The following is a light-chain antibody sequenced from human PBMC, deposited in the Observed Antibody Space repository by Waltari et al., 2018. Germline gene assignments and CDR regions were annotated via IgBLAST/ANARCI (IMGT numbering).Light chain of an antibody. CDR1: SSDLSSSNY. J-gene: IGLJ1*01. CDR2: DVT. Sequence: QSALTQPASVSGSPGQSITISCTGTSSDLSSSNYVSWYQQYPGEAPKLIIYDVTSRPSGVSSRFSGSKSGHTAFLTISGLQAEDEADFFCSSYTTSWTYVFGTGTTVNVL. V-gene: IGLV2-14*03. CDR3: SSYTTSWTYV.